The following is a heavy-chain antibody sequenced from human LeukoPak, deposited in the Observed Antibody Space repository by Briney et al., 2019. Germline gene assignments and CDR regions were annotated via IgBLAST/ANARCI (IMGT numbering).Heavy chain of an antibody. CDR1: SGSISGYY. V-gene: IGHV4-59*12. Sequence: PSETLSLTCTVSSGSISGYYWSWIRQPPGKGLEWIGSIYYIGSTCYNASLKSRVTISVDTSKNQFSLKLRSVTAADTAVYYCARGDDGSGQCDYWGQGTLVTVSS. J-gene: IGHJ4*02. CDR3: ARGDDGSGQCDY. CDR2: IYYIGST. D-gene: IGHD3-22*01.